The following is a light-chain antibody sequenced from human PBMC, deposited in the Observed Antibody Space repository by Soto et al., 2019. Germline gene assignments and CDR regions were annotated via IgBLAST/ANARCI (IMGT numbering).Light chain of an antibody. Sequence: EIVMTQSPATLSVSPGERATLSCRASQGVSTNLAWYQQKPGQAPRLLIYGASTRATGIPARFSGSGSGTDFTLTISSLQSEDFAVYYCQQYDNWPPWTFGQGTKVESK. J-gene: IGKJ1*01. CDR2: GAS. CDR3: QQYDNWPPWT. CDR1: QGVSTN. V-gene: IGKV3-15*01.